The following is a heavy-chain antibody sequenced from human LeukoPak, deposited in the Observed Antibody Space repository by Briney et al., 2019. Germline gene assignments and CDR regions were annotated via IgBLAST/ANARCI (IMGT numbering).Heavy chain of an antibody. V-gene: IGHV3-21*01. CDR2: IISSSTYI. CDR3: ASSSLRFLEWLLDY. D-gene: IGHD3-3*01. Sequence: PGGSLRLSCAAYGFTFSSYSMIWVRQAAGKGLEWVSFIISSSTYIYYSDSVKVRFPISSDNAKNSLYLQMNSLRAEDTAVYYCASSSLRFLEWLLDYWGQGTLVTVSS. CDR1: GFTFSSYS. J-gene: IGHJ4*02.